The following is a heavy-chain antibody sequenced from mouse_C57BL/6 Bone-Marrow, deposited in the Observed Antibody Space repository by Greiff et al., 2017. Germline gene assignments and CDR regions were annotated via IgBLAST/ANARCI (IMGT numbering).Heavy chain of an antibody. CDR1: GYTFTGYW. D-gene: IGHD1-1*01. Sequence: QVQLQQSGAELMKPGASVKLSCKATGYTFTGYWIEWVKQRPGHGLEWIGEILPGSGSTNTNETFKGKATSTADTSSNTASTKHSSLPTVNSAIYYCARSSYYYGSSYYAMDYWGQGTSVTVSS. CDR3: ARSSYYYGSSYYAMDY. CDR2: ILPGSGST. J-gene: IGHJ4*01. V-gene: IGHV1-9*01.